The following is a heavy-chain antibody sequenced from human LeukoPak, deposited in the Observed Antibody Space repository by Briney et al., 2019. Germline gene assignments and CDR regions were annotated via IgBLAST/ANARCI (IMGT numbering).Heavy chain of an antibody. CDR1: GFTFSNAW. D-gene: IGHD3-3*02. Sequence: GGSLRLSCAASGFTFSNAWMSSVRQAPGKGLEWVGRIKSKTDGGTTDYAAPVKGRFTISRDDSKNTLYLQMNSLKTDDTAVYYSTTDLAPFYRYGMDVWGQGTTVTVSS. J-gene: IGHJ6*02. V-gene: IGHV3-15*01. CDR2: IKSKTDGGTT. CDR3: TTDLAPFYRYGMDV.